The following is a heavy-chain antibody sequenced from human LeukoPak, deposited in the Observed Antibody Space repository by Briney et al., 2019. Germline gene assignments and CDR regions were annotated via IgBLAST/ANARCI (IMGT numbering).Heavy chain of an antibody. J-gene: IGHJ4*02. V-gene: IGHV3-66*01. CDR1: GITVSTNY. CDR2: IYSGGAT. Sequence: GGSLRLSCAASGITVSTNYMSWVRQAPGKGLEWVSIIYSGGATFYADSVKGRFTISRDNAKNSLYLQMNSLRAEDTAVYYCARDPSSFDYWGQGTLVTVSS. CDR3: ARDPSSFDY. D-gene: IGHD6-13*01.